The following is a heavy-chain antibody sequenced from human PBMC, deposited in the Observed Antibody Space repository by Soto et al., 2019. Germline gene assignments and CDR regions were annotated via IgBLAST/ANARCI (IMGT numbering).Heavy chain of an antibody. CDR1: GGSISSGNYY. J-gene: IGHJ4*02. Sequence: QVQLQESGPGLVKPSQTLSLTCTVSGGSISSGNYYWSWIRQPPGKGLEWIGFISYSGSTYYNASLKSRVTISVDTSKNQFSLNLNSVTAADTAVYYCATMGTSVTGLYYFDYWGQGTLVTVSS. CDR2: ISYSGST. D-gene: IGHD4-17*01. V-gene: IGHV4-30-4*01. CDR3: ATMGTSVTGLYYFDY.